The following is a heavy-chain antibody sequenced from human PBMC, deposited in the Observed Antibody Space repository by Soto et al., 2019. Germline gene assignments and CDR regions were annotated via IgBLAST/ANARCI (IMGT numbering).Heavy chain of an antibody. Sequence: QITVRGSGPTLVEPTQTLTLTCSLSGISLATSGVGLGFLRQPPGKALEWLALIYWNDDKHYSPSLKSRVTITKDASKNQAVLTVTNMDPADKATYYCARGLATLPVFAFDIWGQGTVVTVSS. D-gene: IGHD6-6*01. J-gene: IGHJ3*02. CDR3: ARGLATLPVFAFDI. CDR1: GISLATSGVG. V-gene: IGHV2-5*01. CDR2: IYWNDDK.